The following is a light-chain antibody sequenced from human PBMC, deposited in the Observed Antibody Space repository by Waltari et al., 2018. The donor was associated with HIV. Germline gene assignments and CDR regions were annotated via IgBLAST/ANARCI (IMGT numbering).Light chain of an antibody. CDR3: CSYAGNHNYV. CDR1: RSDVGGSNS. V-gene: IGLV2-11*01. J-gene: IGLJ1*01. Sequence: QSALPQPRSVSGSPGQSVTISCPATRSDVGGSNSVPWYQHHPGKAPKLIIFDVTERPSGVPDRFSGSKSGSTASLTISVLQAEDETDYYCCSYAGNHNYVFGTGTKVTVL. CDR2: DVT.